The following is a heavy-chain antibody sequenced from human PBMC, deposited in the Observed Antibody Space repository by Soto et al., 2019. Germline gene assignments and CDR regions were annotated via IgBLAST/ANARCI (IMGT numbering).Heavy chain of an antibody. V-gene: IGHV4-39*01. CDR1: GGSISSSSYY. Sequence: QLQLQESGPGLVKPSETLSLTCTVSGGSISSSSYYWGWIRQPPGKGLEWIGSIFYSGSTYYNPPLKRRAPTPVDTPKHQFSLKLGSVTAADTAVYYCATHVGPIAARPFDYGGQGTLVTVPS. D-gene: IGHD6-6*01. CDR3: ATHVGPIAARPFDY. J-gene: IGHJ4*02. CDR2: IFYSGST.